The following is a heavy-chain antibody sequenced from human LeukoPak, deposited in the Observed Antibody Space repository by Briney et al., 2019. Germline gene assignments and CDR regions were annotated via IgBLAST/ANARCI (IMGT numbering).Heavy chain of an antibody. D-gene: IGHD4-17*01. CDR3: ARESTVTRYFDL. Sequence: SETLSLTCAVYGGSFSGYYWSWIRQPPGKGLEWIGEINHSGSTNYNPSLKSRVTISVDTSKNQFSLKLSSVTAADTAVYYCARESTVTRYFDLGPWHPGHCLL. J-gene: IGHJ2*01. V-gene: IGHV4-34*01. CDR2: INHSGST. CDR1: GGSFSGYY.